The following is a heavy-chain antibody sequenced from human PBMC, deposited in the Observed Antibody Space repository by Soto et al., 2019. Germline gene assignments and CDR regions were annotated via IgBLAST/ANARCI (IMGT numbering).Heavy chain of an antibody. CDR2: IIPIFGTA. CDR1: GGTFSSYA. J-gene: IGHJ6*02. CDR3: ATTRYYYDSSGYVYYYGMDV. V-gene: IGHV1-69*12. Sequence: QVQLVQSGAEVKKPGSSVKVSCKASGGTFSSYAISWVRQAPGQGLEWMGGIIPIFGTANYAQKFQGRVTITADESTSTAYMELSSLRSEDTAVSYCATTRYYYDSSGYVYYYGMDVWGQGTTVTVSS. D-gene: IGHD3-22*01.